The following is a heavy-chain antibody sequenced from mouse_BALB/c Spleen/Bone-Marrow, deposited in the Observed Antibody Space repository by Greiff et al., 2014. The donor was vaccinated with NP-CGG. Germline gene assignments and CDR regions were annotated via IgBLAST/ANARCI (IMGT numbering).Heavy chain of an antibody. V-gene: IGHV1-14*01. CDR3: ARWGIIYYYGSSPYAMDY. J-gene: IGHJ4*01. Sequence: LEESGPELVKPGASVKMSCKASGYTFTSYVMHWVKQKPGQGLEWIGYINPYNDGTKYNEKFKGKATLTSDKSSSTAYMGLSSLTSEDSAVYYCARWGIIYYYGSSPYAMDYWGQGTSVTVSS. CDR2: INPYNDGT. CDR1: GYTFTSYV. D-gene: IGHD1-1*01.